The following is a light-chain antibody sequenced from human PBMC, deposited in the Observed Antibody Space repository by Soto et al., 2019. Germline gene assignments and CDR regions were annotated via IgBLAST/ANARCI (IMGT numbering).Light chain of an antibody. CDR1: QNIERY. CDR2: DAS. CDR3: QQYLTYST. J-gene: IGKJ5*01. V-gene: IGKV1-5*01. Sequence: IQRTQPSSTLSAAVGARVPITCRASQNIERYMAWYQQKPGKAPKVLIYDASSLGSGVPSRFSGSGSGTEFTLTISSLQPDDFATYFCQQYLTYSTFCQGTRLAIK.